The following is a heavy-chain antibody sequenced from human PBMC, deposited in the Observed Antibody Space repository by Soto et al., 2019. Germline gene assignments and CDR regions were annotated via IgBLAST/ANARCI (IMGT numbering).Heavy chain of an antibody. Sequence: QVQLVESGGGVVQPGRSLRLSCAASGFTFSSYGMHWVRQAPGKGLEWVAVIWYDGSNKYYADSVKGRCTISRDNSKNTLYLQMNSLRAEDTAVYYCARDRTYYYDSSGYEYYFDYLGQGPLVTVSS. CDR3: ARDRTYYYDSSGYEYYFDY. CDR1: GFTFSSYG. V-gene: IGHV3-33*01. D-gene: IGHD3-22*01. CDR2: IWYDGSNK. J-gene: IGHJ4*02.